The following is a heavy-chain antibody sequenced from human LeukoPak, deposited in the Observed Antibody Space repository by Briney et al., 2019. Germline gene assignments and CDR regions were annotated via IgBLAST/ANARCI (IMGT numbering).Heavy chain of an antibody. D-gene: IGHD3-10*01. CDR2: ISGSGGST. CDR1: GFTFSNYA. J-gene: IGHJ4*02. Sequence: GGSLRLSCAASGFTFSNYAMTWVRQAPGKGLEWVSAISGSGGSTYYADSVKGRLTISRDNSKNTLYLQMSSLRAEDTVVYYCAKQAGGSGSYYYYWGQGTLVTVSS. V-gene: IGHV3-23*01. CDR3: AKQAGGSGSYYYY.